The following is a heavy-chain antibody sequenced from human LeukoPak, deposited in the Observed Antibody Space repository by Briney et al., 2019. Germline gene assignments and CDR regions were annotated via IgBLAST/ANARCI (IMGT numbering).Heavy chain of an antibody. CDR3: ARTTMVRGVTRHFDY. CDR2: ILPGDSDA. Sequence: GESLKISCQGSGYSFTSYWIGWVRQLPGKGLEWMGIILPGDSDARNSPSYEGQVTISADKSIGTAYLQWSSLKAWDTAMYYCARTTMVRGVTRHFDYWGQGTLVTVSS. V-gene: IGHV5-51*01. CDR1: GYSFTSYW. J-gene: IGHJ4*02. D-gene: IGHD3-10*01.